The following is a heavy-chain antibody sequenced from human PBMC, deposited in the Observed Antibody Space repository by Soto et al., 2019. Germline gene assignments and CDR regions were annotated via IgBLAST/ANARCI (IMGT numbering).Heavy chain of an antibody. CDR3: ARVIGYYSFIDY. V-gene: IGHV1-3*01. D-gene: IGHD3-22*01. J-gene: IGHJ4*02. CDR2: INAGNGNT. Sequence: ASVKVSCKASGYTLTSYAMHWVRQAPGQRLEWMGWINAGNGNTKYSQKFQGRVTITRDTSASTACMELSSLRSEDTAVYYCARVIGYYSFIDYWGQGTLVTVSS. CDR1: GYTLTSYA.